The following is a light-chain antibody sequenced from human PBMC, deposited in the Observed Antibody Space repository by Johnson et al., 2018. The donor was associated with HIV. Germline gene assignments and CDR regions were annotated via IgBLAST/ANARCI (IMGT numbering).Light chain of an antibody. CDR3: GTWDSSLNTEV. CDR2: EKN. V-gene: IGLV1-51*02. J-gene: IGLJ1*01. Sequence: SVLTQPPSVSAAPGQKVTISCSGSTSNIGNNYVSWYQQLPGTAPKLLIYEKNKRPSGIPDRFSASKSGTSATLVITGLQTGDEADYYCGTWDSSLNTEVFGTGTKVTV. CDR1: TSNIGNNY.